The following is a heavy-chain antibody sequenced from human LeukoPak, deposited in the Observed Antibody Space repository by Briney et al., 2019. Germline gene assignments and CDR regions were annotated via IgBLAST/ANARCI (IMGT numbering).Heavy chain of an antibody. CDR3: ARDGASVQLQL. CDR2: FYTTGST. CDR1: GGSMSSGNYY. V-gene: IGHV4-61*02. Sequence: SETLSLTCTVSGGSMSSGNYYWSWIRQPAGQALEWIGRFYTTGSTDYNSSLKSRVTISLDASKNQFFLKLSSVTAADTAVYYCARDGASVQLQLWAPGTLVTVSS. D-gene: IGHD1-1*01. J-gene: IGHJ1*01.